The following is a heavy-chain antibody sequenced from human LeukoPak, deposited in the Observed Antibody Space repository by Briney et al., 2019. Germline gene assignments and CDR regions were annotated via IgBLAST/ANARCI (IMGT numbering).Heavy chain of an antibody. V-gene: IGHV1-8*01. J-gene: IGHJ4*02. CDR2: MNPNSGNT. CDR3: SRVGDGSSSPDY. CDR1: GYTFTSYD. D-gene: IGHD6-6*01. Sequence: ASVKVSCKASGYTFTSYDINWVRQATGQGLEWMGWMNPNSGNTGYAQKFQGRVTMTRNTSISTAYMELSSLRSEDTAVYYCSRVGDGSSSPDYWGQGTLVTVSS.